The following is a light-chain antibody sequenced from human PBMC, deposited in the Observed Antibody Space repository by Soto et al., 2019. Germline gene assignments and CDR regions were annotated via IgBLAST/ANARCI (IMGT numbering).Light chain of an antibody. CDR1: QSVSSY. CDR2: DAS. V-gene: IGKV3-11*01. J-gene: IGKJ4*01. CDR3: QHRNNWPPRIT. Sequence: EIVLTQSPATLSLSPGEGATLSCRASQSVSSYLAWYQPKLGQPPRLLIYDASNRATGIPARFSGSGSGTDFTLTISSLEPEDFAIYFCQHRNNWPPRITFGGGTKVEIK.